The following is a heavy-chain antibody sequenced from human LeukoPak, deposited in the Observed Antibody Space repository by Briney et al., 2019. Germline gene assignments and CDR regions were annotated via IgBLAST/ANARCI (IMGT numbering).Heavy chain of an antibody. CDR2: IYYSGST. CDR3: AMRGTSDY. J-gene: IGHJ4*02. Sequence: SETLSLTCTVSGGSSSSYYWSWIRQPPGKGLEWIGYIYYSGSTNYNPSLKSRVTIAVDTSKNQFSLKLSSVTAADTAVYYCAMRGTSDYWGQGTLVTVSS. CDR1: GGSSSSYY. V-gene: IGHV4-59*08. D-gene: IGHD2-15*01.